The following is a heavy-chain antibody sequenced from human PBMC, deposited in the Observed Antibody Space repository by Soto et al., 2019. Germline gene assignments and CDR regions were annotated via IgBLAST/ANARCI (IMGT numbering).Heavy chain of an antibody. J-gene: IGHJ4*02. CDR1: GYTFTSYG. V-gene: IGHV1-18*01. Sequence: QVQLVQSGAEVKKPGASVKVSCKASGYTFTSYGISWVRQAPGQGLEWMGWISDYNGNTNYAQKLQGRVTMTTETPTSIAYMKLRSVSSADTAVSYCARESSSSCHDYWGQGTLVTLST. CDR2: ISDYNGNT. D-gene: IGHD6-13*01. CDR3: ARESSSSCHDY.